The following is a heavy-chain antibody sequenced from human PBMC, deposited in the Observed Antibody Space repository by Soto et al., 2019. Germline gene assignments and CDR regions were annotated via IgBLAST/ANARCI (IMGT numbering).Heavy chain of an antibody. Sequence: QVQVVQSGVEVRRPGSSVKVSCKASGDTFKNCVISWVRQAPGQGLEWMGGIIPLFGTTDFAQRFQGRLTMTTEESTTTAYIELWRMRSEDTATYYCAAELGFGKLSDVWGPGTSVIGAS. CDR2: IIPLFGTT. CDR3: AAELGFGKLSDV. V-gene: IGHV1-69*01. CDR1: GDTFKNCV. J-gene: IGHJ6*02. D-gene: IGHD7-27*01.